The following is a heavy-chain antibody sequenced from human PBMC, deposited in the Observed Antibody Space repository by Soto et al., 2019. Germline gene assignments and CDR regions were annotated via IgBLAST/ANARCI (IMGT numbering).Heavy chain of an antibody. CDR2: IYYSGST. D-gene: IGHD3-22*01. V-gene: IGHV4-59*01. Sequence: SETLSLTCTVSGGSISSYYWSWIRQPPGKGLEWIGYIYYSGSTNYNPSLKSRVTISVDTSKNQFSLKLSSVTAADTAVYYCARNVDSSGYYPFDYGGQGTLVTVS. CDR3: ARNVDSSGYYPFDY. J-gene: IGHJ4*02. CDR1: GGSISSYY.